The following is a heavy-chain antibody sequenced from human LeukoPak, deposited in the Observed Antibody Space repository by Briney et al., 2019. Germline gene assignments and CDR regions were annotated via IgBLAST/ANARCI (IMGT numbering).Heavy chain of an antibody. CDR2: ISGSSSYI. J-gene: IGHJ4*02. CDR1: GFTFTTYS. Sequence: GGSLRLSCVASGFTFTTYSMNWVRQAPGKGLEWVSSISGSSSYIYYADSVKGRFTISRDNAKNSLYLQMNSLRAEDTAVYYCAISVMSAWDQPLTNFDYWGQGTLVTVSS. V-gene: IGHV3-21*01. CDR3: AISVMSAWDQPLTNFDY. D-gene: IGHD2-2*01.